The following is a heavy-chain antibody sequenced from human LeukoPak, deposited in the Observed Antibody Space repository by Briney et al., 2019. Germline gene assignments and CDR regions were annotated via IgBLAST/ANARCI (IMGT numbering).Heavy chain of an antibody. V-gene: IGHV3-9*01. D-gene: IGHD6-13*01. CDR2: IRWNSGSI. CDR3: AKDSSSSSWYVQGAFDI. J-gene: IGHJ3*02. CDR1: GFTFDDYA. Sequence: GRSLRLSCAAPGFTFDDYAMHWVRQAPGKGLEWVSGIRWNSGSIGYADSVKGRFTISRDNAKNSLYLQMNSLRAEDTALYYCAKDSSSSSWYVQGAFDIWGQGTMVTVSS.